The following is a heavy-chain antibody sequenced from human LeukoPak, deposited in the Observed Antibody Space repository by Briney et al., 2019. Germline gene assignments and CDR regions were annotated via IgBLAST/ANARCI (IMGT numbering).Heavy chain of an antibody. CDR3: ARSEGSGWGLLAYYYYYMDV. CDR2: ISSSSSTI. V-gene: IGHV3-48*02. CDR1: GFTFSGYS. J-gene: IGHJ6*03. D-gene: IGHD6-19*01. Sequence: GGSLRLSCAASGFTFSGYSMNWVRQAPGKGLEWVSYISSSSSTIYYADSVKGRFTISRDNAKNSLYLQMNSLRDEDTAVYYCARSEGSGWGLLAYYYYYMDVWGKGTTVTVSS.